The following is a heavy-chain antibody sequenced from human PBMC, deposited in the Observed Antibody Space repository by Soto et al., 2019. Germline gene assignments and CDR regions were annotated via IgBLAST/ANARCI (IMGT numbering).Heavy chain of an antibody. CDR3: AKAYQGIVVVFDY. V-gene: IGHV3-30*18. CDR1: GFTFSSYG. CDR2: ISYDGSNK. Sequence: GGSLRLSCAACGFTFSSYGVHWVRQAPGKGLEWVAVISYDGSNKYYADSVKGRFTISRDNSKNTLYLQMNSLRAEDTAVYYCAKAYQGIVVVFDYWGQGTLVTVSS. J-gene: IGHJ4*02. D-gene: IGHD2-2*01.